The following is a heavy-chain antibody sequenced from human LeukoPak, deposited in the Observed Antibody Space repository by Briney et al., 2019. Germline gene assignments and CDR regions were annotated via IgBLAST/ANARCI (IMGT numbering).Heavy chain of an antibody. J-gene: IGHJ3*02. CDR2: IIPIFGTA. D-gene: IGHD2-15*01. V-gene: IGHV1-69*01. CDR1: GGTLSSYA. CDR3: ASGGSWPTRNAFDI. Sequence: GASVKVSCKASGGTLSSYAISWVRQAPGQGLEWMGGIIPIFGTANYAQKFQGRVTITADESTSTAYMELSSLRSEDTAVYYCASGGSWPTRNAFDIWGQGTMVTVSS.